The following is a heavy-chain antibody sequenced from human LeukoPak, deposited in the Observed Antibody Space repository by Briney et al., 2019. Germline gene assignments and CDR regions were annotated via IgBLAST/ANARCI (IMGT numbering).Heavy chain of an antibody. CDR1: GGSISSSNW. D-gene: IGHD2-21*02. CDR3: AGLRLMGAVVTDY. J-gene: IGHJ4*02. Sequence: PSETLSLTCAVSGGSISSSNWWSWVRQPPGKGLEWIGEIYHSGSTNYNPSLKSRVTISVDKSKNQFSLKLSSVTAADTAVYYCAGLRLMGAVVTDYWGQGTLVTVSS. CDR2: IYHSGST. V-gene: IGHV4-4*02.